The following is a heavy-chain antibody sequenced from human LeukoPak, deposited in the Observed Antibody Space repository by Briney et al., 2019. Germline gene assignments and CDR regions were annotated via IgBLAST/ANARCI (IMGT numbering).Heavy chain of an antibody. CDR2: IKQDGSEK. CDR3: ARGRSGMVIVY. J-gene: IGHJ4*02. CDR1: GFTFSSYW. Sequence: GGSLRLSCAASGFTFSSYWMSWVRQAPGKRLEWVANIKQDGSEKYYVDSVKGRFTISRDNAKNSLYLQMNSLRAEDTAVYYCARGRSGMVIVYWGQGTLVTVSS. V-gene: IGHV3-7*03. D-gene: IGHD5-18*01.